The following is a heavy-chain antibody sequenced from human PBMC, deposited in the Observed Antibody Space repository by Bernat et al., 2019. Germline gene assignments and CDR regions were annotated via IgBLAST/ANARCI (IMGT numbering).Heavy chain of an antibody. V-gene: IGHV3-7*03. Sequence: EVQLVESGGGLVQPGGSLRLSCAASGFTFSSYWMSWVRQAPGKGLEWVANIKQDGSEKYYVDSVKGRFTISRDNAKNSLYLQMNSLRAEDTAVYYWGGGGADFGDPGIEYWGQGTLVNVSS. J-gene: IGHJ4*02. D-gene: IGHD4-17*01. CDR3: GGGGADFGDPGIEY. CDR2: IKQDGSEK. CDR1: GFTFSSYW.